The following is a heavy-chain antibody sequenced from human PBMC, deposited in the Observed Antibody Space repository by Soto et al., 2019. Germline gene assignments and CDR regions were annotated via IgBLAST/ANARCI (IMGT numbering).Heavy chain of an antibody. CDR3: ARGVGTQMDFWSTSGMDV. CDR2: ITYDGSTK. V-gene: IGHV3-30-3*01. CDR1: GLSFGDDA. Sequence: PVGSLRLSCAASGLSFGDDAMHWVRQAPGKGLEWVAVITYDGSTKFYADSVRGRFTISRDNSKSTLYLQMASLISKDTAVYYCARGVGTQMDFWSTSGMDVWGQGTTVTVS. J-gene: IGHJ6*02. D-gene: IGHD3-3*01.